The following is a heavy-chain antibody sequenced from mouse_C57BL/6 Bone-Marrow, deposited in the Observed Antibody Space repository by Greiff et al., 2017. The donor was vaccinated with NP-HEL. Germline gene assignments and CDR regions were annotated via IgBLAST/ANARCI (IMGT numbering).Heavy chain of an antibody. V-gene: IGHV1-72*01. Sequence: QVQLQQPGAELVKPGASVKLSCKPSGYTFTSYWMHWVKQRPGRGLEWIGRIDPNSGGTKYNEKFKSKATLTVDKPSSTAYMQLISLTSEDSAVYYFARYDYDDDWYFDVWGTGTTVTVSS. CDR3: ARYDYDDDWYFDV. J-gene: IGHJ1*03. CDR2: IDPNSGGT. CDR1: GYTFTSYW. D-gene: IGHD2-4*01.